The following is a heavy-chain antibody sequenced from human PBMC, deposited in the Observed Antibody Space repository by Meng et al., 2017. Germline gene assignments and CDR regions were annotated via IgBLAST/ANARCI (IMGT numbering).Heavy chain of an antibody. V-gene: IGHV3-30*03. CDR1: GFMFWNYQ. Sequence: QVLVVESGGDVVPPAMSLISFCAASGFMFWNYQMQWIRQERVKGLEWVACITKDGSRKYYLGSVKGRFTISRDNSKNTIYLEMNSLKSEDTALYYCARGFDYWGQGTLVTVSS. CDR3: ARGFDY. J-gene: IGHJ4*02. CDR2: ITKDGSRK.